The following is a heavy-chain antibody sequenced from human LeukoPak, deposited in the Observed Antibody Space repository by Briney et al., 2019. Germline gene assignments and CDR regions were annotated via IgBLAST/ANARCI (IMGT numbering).Heavy chain of an antibody. CDR3: AREGLAAAASDAFDT. J-gene: IGHJ3*02. CDR1: GFTFSSYS. Sequence: PGGSLRLSCAASGFTFSSYSMNWVRQAPGKGLEWVSSISSSSSYIYYADSVKGRFTISRDNAKNSLYLQMNSLRAEDTAVYYCAREGLAAAASDAFDTWGQGTMVTVSS. D-gene: IGHD6-13*01. CDR2: ISSSSSYI. V-gene: IGHV3-21*01.